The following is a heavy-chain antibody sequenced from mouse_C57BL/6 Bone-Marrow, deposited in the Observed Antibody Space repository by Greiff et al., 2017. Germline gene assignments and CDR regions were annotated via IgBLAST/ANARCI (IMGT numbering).Heavy chain of an antibody. J-gene: IGHJ3*01. CDR3: TTVGLTGPFAY. Sequence: VQLQQSGAELVRPGASVKLSCTASGFNIKDDYMHWVKQRPEQGLEWIGWIDPENGDTAYASKFQGKATITADTSSNTAYLQLSSLTSEDTAVYYCTTVGLTGPFAYWGQGTLVTVSA. D-gene: IGHD4-1*01. CDR2: IDPENGDT. V-gene: IGHV14-4*01. CDR1: GFNIKDDY.